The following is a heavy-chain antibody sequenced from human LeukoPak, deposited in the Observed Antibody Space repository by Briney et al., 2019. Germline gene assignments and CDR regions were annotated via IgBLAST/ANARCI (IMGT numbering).Heavy chain of an antibody. J-gene: IGHJ5*02. CDR3: ARGNSVRDEAWWFNP. D-gene: IGHD5-24*01. CDR2: IYTSGST. CDR1: GGSISSYY. V-gene: IGHV4-4*07. Sequence: SETLSLTCTVSGGSISSYYWSWIRQPAGKGLEWIGRIYTSGSTNYNPSLKSRVTMSVDTSKNQFSLKLSSVTAADTAVYYCARGNSVRDEAWWFNPWGQGTLVTVSS.